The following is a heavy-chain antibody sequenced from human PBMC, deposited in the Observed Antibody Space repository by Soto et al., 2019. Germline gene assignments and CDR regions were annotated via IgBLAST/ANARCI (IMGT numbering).Heavy chain of an antibody. CDR2: IYYSGST. J-gene: IGHJ4*02. CDR3: ARRGYDSSGSLDY. D-gene: IGHD3-22*01. Sequence: SETLSLTCTVSGGSISSYYWSWIRQPPGKGLEWIGYIYYSGSTNYNPSLKSRVTISVDTSKNQFSLKLSSVTAADTAVYYCARRGYDSSGSLDYWGQGTLVTVSS. V-gene: IGHV4-59*01. CDR1: GGSISSYY.